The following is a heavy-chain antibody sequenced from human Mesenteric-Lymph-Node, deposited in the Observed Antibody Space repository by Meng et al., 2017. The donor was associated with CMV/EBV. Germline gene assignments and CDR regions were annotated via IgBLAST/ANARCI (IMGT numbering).Heavy chain of an antibody. CDR1: GGSFSGYY. D-gene: IGHD2-2*01. J-gene: IGHJ5*02. CDR2: INHSGST. V-gene: IGHV4-34*01. Sequence: GSLRLSCAVYGGSFSGYYWSWIRQPPGKGLEWIGEINHSGSTNYNPSLKSRVTISVDTSKNQFSLKLSSVTAADTAVYYCARAGYCSSTSCYLRWFDPWGQGTLVTVSS. CDR3: ARAGYCSSTSCYLRWFDP.